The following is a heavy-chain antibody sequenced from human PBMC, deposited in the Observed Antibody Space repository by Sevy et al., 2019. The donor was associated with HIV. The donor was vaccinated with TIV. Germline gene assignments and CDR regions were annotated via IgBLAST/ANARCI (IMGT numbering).Heavy chain of an antibody. Sequence: GGSLRLSCAASGFTFSSYAMSWVRQAPGKGLEWVSAISGSGGSTYYADSVKGRFTISRDNSKNTLYLQMNSLRAEDTAVYYCAKDPHITRTTYFYYYGMDVWGQGTTVTVSS. CDR2: ISGSGGST. D-gene: IGHD1-7*01. CDR3: AKDPHITRTTYFYYYGMDV. CDR1: GFTFSSYA. V-gene: IGHV3-23*01. J-gene: IGHJ6*02.